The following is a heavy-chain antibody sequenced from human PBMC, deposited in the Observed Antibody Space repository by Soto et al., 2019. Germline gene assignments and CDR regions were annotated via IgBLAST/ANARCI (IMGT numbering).Heavy chain of an antibody. D-gene: IGHD6-13*01. CDR2: IIPIFGTA. V-gene: IGHV1-69*01. CDR3: ARVNGSSSHNWFDP. Sequence: QVQLVQSGAEVKKPGSSVKVSCKASGGTFSSYAISWVRQAPGQGLAWKGGIIPIFGTANYAQKFQGRVTITAHESTITAYMELSSLRSEDTAVYYCARVNGSSSHNWFDPWGQGTLVTVSS. CDR1: GGTFSSYA. J-gene: IGHJ5*02.